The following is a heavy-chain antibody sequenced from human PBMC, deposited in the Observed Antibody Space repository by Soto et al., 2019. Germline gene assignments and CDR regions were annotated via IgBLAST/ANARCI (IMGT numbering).Heavy chain of an antibody. D-gene: IGHD3-10*01. Sequence: QVQLQESGPGLVKPSETLSLTCTVSGGSISSHYWNWIRQPAGKGLEWIGRIYTSGSPNYNPSLTSRVTMSVDTSKNQFSLKLSSVTAADTAVYYCARDEGFGELTWFDPWGQGTLVTVSS. J-gene: IGHJ5*02. CDR2: IYTSGSP. CDR1: GGSISSHY. CDR3: ARDEGFGELTWFDP. V-gene: IGHV4-4*07.